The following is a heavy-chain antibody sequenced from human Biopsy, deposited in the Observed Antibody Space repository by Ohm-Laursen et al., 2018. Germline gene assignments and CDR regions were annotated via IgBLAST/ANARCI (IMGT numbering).Heavy chain of an antibody. D-gene: IGHD3-16*01. Sequence: ASSVKVSCKASGYTFNAYYIHWMRQAPGQGLEWMGWINPATGETRYAQRFQGRVTMTRDTSVTTAYMQLSSLTSDDTALYYCAKPSGGVSTIGFDPWGQGTRVTVSS. V-gene: IGHV1-2*02. CDR3: AKPSGGVSTIGFDP. CDR2: INPATGET. CDR1: GYTFNAYY. J-gene: IGHJ5*02.